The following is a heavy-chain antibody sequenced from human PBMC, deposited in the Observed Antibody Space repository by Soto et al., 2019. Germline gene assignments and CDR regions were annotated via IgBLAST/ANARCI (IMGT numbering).Heavy chain of an antibody. CDR1: GGSISSGGYS. Sequence: QLQLQESGSGLVKPSQTLSLTCAVSGGSISSGGYSWSWIRQPPGKGLEWIGYIYHSGRTYYNPSLKSRVTISVDRSNNQFSLKMSSVTAADTAVYYCARAGGLGAVAVDYWCQGTLVTGSS. D-gene: IGHD6-19*01. CDR3: ARAGGLGAVAVDY. CDR2: IYHSGRT. J-gene: IGHJ4*02. V-gene: IGHV4-30-2*01.